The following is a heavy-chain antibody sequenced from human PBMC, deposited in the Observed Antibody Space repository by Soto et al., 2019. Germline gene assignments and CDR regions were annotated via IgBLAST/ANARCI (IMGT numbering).Heavy chain of an antibody. D-gene: IGHD3-22*01. CDR3: ARGFITLIAINRLDP. CDR2: VSYDGNSK. V-gene: IGHV3-30-3*01. J-gene: IGHJ5*02. Sequence: LILSCAASGFTFSSHAMHWVRQAPGKGLEWLALVSYDGNSKYYADSVRGRFTVSRDNSKNTLYLQMNSLRVEDTAIYYCARGFITLIAINRLDPWGQGNMVTV. CDR1: GFTFSSHA.